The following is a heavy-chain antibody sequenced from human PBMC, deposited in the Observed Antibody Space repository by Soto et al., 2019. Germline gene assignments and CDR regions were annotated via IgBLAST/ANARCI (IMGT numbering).Heavy chain of an antibody. V-gene: IGHV5-51*01. CDR1: GYTFTDYW. CDR2: IYPGDSDT. J-gene: IGHJ6*02. CDR3: ARNIRNFRYYYYATDA. Sequence: PGESLKISCKGSGYTFTDYWIGWLRQLPGQGLEWMGIIYPGDSDTSYSPSFQGHVTITVDKSTSTAYLQWNPLKASDTAMHYCARNIRNFRYYYYATDACGQGTTVTVSS.